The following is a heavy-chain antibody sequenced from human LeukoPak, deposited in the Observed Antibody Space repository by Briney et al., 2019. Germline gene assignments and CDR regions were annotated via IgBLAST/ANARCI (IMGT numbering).Heavy chain of an antibody. CDR2: IYHSGSS. J-gene: IGHJ4*02. V-gene: IGHV4-38-2*02. Sequence: PSETLSLTCIVSGYSISSVYYWGWIRQPPGKGLEWIGSIYHSGSSYYNPSLKSRVTMSVDTSKNQFSLKLSSVTAADTAVYYCARSPSLPTDYGDYYEWPSYYFDYWGQGTLVTVSS. CDR3: ARSPSLPTDYGDYYEWPSYYFDY. D-gene: IGHD4-17*01. CDR1: GYSISSVYY.